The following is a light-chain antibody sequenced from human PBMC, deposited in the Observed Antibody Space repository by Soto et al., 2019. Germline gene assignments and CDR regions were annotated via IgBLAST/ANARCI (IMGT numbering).Light chain of an antibody. J-gene: IGKJ4*01. CDR2: LGS. CDR1: QSLLHSSGYKR. Sequence: IVMTQSPLSLPVTPGEPASISCRSSQSLLHSSGYKRLDWYLQEPGQSPQLLIYLGSNRASGVPDRFSGSGSDTDFTLKISRVEAGDVGLYYCMQTLQTPLTFGGGTKAEIK. V-gene: IGKV2-28*01. CDR3: MQTLQTPLT.